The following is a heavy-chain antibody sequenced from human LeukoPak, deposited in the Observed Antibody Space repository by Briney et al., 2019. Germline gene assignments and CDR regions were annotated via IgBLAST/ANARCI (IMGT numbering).Heavy chain of an antibody. V-gene: IGHV3-66*01. D-gene: IGHD3-10*01. CDR1: GFTVSSNY. CDR2: IYSGGST. Sequence: GGSLRLSCAASGFTVSSNYMSWVRQAPGKGLEWVSVIYSGGSTYYADSVKGRLIISRDNSKNTLYLQMNSLRAEDTAVYYCARERVVRGVISAFAYWGQGTLVTVSS. CDR3: ARERVVRGVISAFAY. J-gene: IGHJ4*02.